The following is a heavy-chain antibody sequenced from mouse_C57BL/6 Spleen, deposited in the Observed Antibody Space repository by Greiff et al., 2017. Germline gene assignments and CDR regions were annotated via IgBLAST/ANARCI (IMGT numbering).Heavy chain of an antibody. CDR1: GFTFTDYY. V-gene: IGHV7-3*01. CDR2: LRNKANGYTT. J-gene: IGHJ1*03. Sequence: EVHLVESGGGLVQPGGSLSLSCAASGFTFTDYYMSWVRQPPGKALEWLGFLRNKANGYTTEYSASVKGRFTISRDNSQSILYLQVNALRAEDSATYDCTRYRGDLDVWGTGTTVTVSS. CDR3: TRYRGDLDV.